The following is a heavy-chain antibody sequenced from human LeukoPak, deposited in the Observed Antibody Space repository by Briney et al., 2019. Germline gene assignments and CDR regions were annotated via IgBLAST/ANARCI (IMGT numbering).Heavy chain of an antibody. V-gene: IGHV3-21*01. J-gene: IGHJ6*03. Sequence: PGGSLRLSCAASGFTFSSYSMNWVRQAPGKGLEWVSSISSSSSYIYYADSVKGRFTISRDNAKNSLYLQMNSLRAEDTAVYYCARETSIRFLEWLGYRDVWGKGTTVTVSS. CDR1: GFTFSSYS. D-gene: IGHD3-3*01. CDR2: ISSSSSYI. CDR3: ARETSIRFLEWLGYRDV.